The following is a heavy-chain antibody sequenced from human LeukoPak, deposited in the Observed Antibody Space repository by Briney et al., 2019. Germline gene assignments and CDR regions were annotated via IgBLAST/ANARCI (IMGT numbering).Heavy chain of an antibody. D-gene: IGHD6-13*01. V-gene: IGHV4-59*08. CDR2: IYYSGST. CDR3: ARHSLAAADNYFDY. J-gene: IGHJ4*02. CDR1: GGSLSSDY. Sequence: SETLSLTCTVSGGSLSSDYWSWIRQPPGKELEGIGNIYYSGSTNYNPSLKSRVTISVNTSKNQFSLKLSSVTAADTAVYYCARHSLAAADNYFDYWGQGSLVTVSS.